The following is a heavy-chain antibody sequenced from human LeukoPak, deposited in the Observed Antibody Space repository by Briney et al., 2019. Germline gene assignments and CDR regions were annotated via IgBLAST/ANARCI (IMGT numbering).Heavy chain of an antibody. J-gene: IGHJ4*02. V-gene: IGHV4-39*07. CDR1: GGSISSSTYY. Sequence: SETLSLTCTVSGGSISSSTYYWAWIRQPPGKGLEWIGNFYYSGSTYYNPSLKSRVTISVDTSNNQFSLKLSSVTAADTAVYYCARAVDIVATCLFDYWGQGTLVTVSS. CDR3: ARAVDIVATCLFDY. CDR2: FYYSGST. D-gene: IGHD5-12*01.